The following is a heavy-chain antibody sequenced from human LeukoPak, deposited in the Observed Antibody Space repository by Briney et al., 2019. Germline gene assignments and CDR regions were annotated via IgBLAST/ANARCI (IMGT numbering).Heavy chain of an antibody. Sequence: GGSLRLSCAASGFTFSNYAMGWVRQAPGKGLEWVSLITGNGGSTYHPDSVKGRFNIYRDNSKSTLYLQMNSLRAEDTAVYYCAKGHQLVQLYFDYWGQGTLVTVSS. CDR2: ITGNGGST. CDR3: AKGHQLVQLYFDY. J-gene: IGHJ4*02. D-gene: IGHD1-1*01. CDR1: GFTFSNYA. V-gene: IGHV3-23*01.